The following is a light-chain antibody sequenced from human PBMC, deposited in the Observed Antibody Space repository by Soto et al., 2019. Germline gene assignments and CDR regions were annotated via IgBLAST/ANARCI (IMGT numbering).Light chain of an antibody. J-gene: IGKJ1*01. CDR1: QSVSSNF. CDR2: GAS. CDR3: QQYGPSPWT. Sequence: EIVLTQSPGTLSLSPGQRATLSCRASQSVSSNFLAWYQQRPGQAPRLLIYGASSRATGIPDRFSGSGSGTDFTLTINRLEPEDFAVYYCQQYGPSPWTFGQGTKVEIK. V-gene: IGKV3-20*01.